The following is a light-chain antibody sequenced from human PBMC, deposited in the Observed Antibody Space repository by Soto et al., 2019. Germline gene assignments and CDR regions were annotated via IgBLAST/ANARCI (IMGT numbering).Light chain of an antibody. CDR1: QSVYSN. J-gene: IGKJ4*01. V-gene: IGKV3-15*01. CDR3: QQYSHWPLT. CDR2: GAS. Sequence: EIVMTQSPASLSVSPGDRATLFCRATQSVYSNFAWYQQKPGQAPRLLISGASTRAPGIPARFSGSGSGTDFTLTVANLQSEDLAIYYCQQYSHWPLTFGGGTKVEIK.